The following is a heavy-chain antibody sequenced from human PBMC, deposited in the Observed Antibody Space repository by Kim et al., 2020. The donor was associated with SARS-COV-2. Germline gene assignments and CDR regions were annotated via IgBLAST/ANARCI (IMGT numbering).Heavy chain of an antibody. CDR1: GFTFSSYG. D-gene: IGHD2-2*01. CDR2: IWYDGSNK. Sequence: GGSLRLSCAASGFTFSSYGMHWVRQAPGKGLEWVAVIWYDGSNKYYADSVKGRFTISRDNSKNTLYLQMNSLRAEDTAVYYCARETAMPNYGMDVWGQGTTVTVSS. J-gene: IGHJ6*02. V-gene: IGHV3-33*01. CDR3: ARETAMPNYGMDV.